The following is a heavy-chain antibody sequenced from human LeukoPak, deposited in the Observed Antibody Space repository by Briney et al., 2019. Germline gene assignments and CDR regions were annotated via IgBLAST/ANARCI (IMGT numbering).Heavy chain of an antibody. J-gene: IGHJ4*02. D-gene: IGHD1-1*01. CDR3: ARDHNYAFDN. CDR2: FGSCSGNT. V-gene: IGHV3-48*04. CDR1: GFTFSEYS. Sequence: AGGSLRLSCAASGFTFSEYSMNWVRQAPGKGREGISWFGSCSGNTNYADSVKGRFTISGDNAKNSLYLQMNSLRVEDTAVYYCARDHNYAFDNWGQGTLVTVSS.